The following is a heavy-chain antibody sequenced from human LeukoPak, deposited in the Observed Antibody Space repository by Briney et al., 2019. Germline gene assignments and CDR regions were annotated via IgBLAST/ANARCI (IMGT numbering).Heavy chain of an antibody. CDR2: IYYSGST. D-gene: IGHD6-6*01. J-gene: IGHJ4*02. V-gene: IGHV4-59*01. CDR1: GGSISSYY. Sequence: TSETLSLPCTVSGGSISSYYWSWIRQPPGKGLEWIGYIYYSGSTNYNPSLKSRVTISVDTSKNQFSLKLSSVTAADTAVYYCARDKGTSYLSSFDYWGQGTLVTVSS. CDR3: ARDKGTSYLSSFDY.